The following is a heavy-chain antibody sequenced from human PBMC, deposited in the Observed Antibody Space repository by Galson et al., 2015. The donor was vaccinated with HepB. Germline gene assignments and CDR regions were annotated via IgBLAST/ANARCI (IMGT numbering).Heavy chain of an antibody. V-gene: IGHV3-21*01. Sequence: SLRLSCAASGFTFSNFSMNWVRQAPGKGLEWVSSISASSSYIYYLDSVKGRFTISRDNAKNSVYLQMNSLRAEDTALYYCARGASTKWWLDNWGRGTLVTVSS. CDR1: GFTFSNFS. CDR2: ISASSSYI. CDR3: ARGASTKWWLDN. J-gene: IGHJ5*02. D-gene: IGHD1-26*01.